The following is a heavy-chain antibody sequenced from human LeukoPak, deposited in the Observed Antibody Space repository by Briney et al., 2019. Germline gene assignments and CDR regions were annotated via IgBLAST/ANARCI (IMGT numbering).Heavy chain of an antibody. Sequence: ASVKLPFKASGSTSTVYYIHLLRQAPGQGLEWMGWINPNSGGTNYAQKFQGRVTMTMDTSISTAYMELSRLTSDDTAVYYCARGPTKGIDVWGQGTTVTVSS. CDR3: ARGPTKGIDV. CDR2: INPNSGGT. CDR1: GSTSTVYY. V-gene: IGHV1-2*02. J-gene: IGHJ6*02.